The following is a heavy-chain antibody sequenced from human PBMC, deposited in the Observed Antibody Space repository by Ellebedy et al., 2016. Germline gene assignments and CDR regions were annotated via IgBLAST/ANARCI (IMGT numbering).Heavy chain of an antibody. CDR2: IYSGGTT. V-gene: IGHV3-53*01. Sequence: GGSLRLSCAASGFTVSSNYMSWVRQAPGKGLELVSVIYSGGTTYSADSVKGRFTISRDNSKNTLYLQMNSLRAEDTAIYYCARARGYSYPFDYWGQGTLVTVSS. CDR3: ARARGYSYPFDY. CDR1: GFTVSSNY. J-gene: IGHJ4*02. D-gene: IGHD5-18*01.